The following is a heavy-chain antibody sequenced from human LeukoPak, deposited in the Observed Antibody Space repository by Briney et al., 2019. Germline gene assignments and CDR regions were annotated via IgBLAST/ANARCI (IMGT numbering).Heavy chain of an antibody. V-gene: IGHV3-7*01. D-gene: IGHD3-10*01. CDR3: SGRLGGGWSGEQ. Sequence: GGSLRLSCAASGFTFSSYAMNWVRQAPGKGPEWVASIKEDGSEKNYVDSVKGRFTISRDNGKNSLYVQINSLRAEDTAVYYLSGRLGGGWSGEQRGQGTLVTVSS. CDR1: GFTFSSYA. CDR2: IKEDGSEK. J-gene: IGHJ4*02.